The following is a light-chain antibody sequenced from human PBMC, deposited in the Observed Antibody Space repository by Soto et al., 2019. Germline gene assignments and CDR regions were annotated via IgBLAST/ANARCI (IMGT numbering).Light chain of an antibody. CDR1: SSNIGSYY. Sequence: QSVLTQPPSVSAAPGQKITISCSGNSSNIGSYYVSWYQQLPGTAPKLLISEDNKRPSGIPARFSGSNSGTSATLGITGLQSWDEADYNCGTWDGSLTAAVFGGGTKLAVL. J-gene: IGLJ3*02. V-gene: IGLV1-51*02. CDR3: GTWDGSLTAAV. CDR2: EDN.